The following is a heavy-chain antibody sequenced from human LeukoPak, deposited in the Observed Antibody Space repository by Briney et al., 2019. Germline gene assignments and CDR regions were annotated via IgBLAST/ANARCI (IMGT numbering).Heavy chain of an antibody. CDR1: GVTFRSYS. J-gene: IGHJ4*02. D-gene: IGHD5-24*01. CDR3: SRDGEHGYNDIDF. Sequence: GGSLRLSCAASGVTFRSYSMHWVRQAPVRGLESVAVISPDGTNIYYAGSVKGRFTISRDNSENTLYLQMNSLRAEDTALYYCSRDGEHGYNDIDFWGQGTLVTVSS. CDR2: ISPDGTNI. V-gene: IGHV3-30-3*01.